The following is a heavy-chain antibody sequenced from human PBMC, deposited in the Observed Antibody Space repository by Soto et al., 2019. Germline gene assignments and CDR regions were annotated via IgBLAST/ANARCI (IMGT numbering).Heavy chain of an antibody. CDR2: INPLSGIS. CDR3: ATPAYAANWCSPSHNLDH. V-gene: IGHV1-69*09. CDR1: GGTFVRHV. Sequence: QVQLVQSGAEVKKPESSVKVSCKTSGGTFVRHVISWVRQAPGQGPEWMGKINPLSGISNYAQKFQDRVTFTADTDSSTAYMELSSMRSDYTAVYYCATPAYAANWCSPSHNLDHWGQGTLVTVSS. J-gene: IGHJ4*02. D-gene: IGHD2-8*02.